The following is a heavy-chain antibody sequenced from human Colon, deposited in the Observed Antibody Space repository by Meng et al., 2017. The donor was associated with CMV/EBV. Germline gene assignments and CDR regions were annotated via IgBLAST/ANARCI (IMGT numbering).Heavy chain of an antibody. Sequence: GESLKISCAASGFTFSSYGLHWVRQAPGKGLEWVAVIWDDGTNKYYADSVKGRFTISRDNFKKTLYLEMNDLRAEDTAVYYCAKDLRRFGDLRELDYWGQGTLVTVSS. CDR1: GFTFSSYG. D-gene: IGHD3-10*01. J-gene: IGHJ4*02. CDR2: IWDDGTNK. V-gene: IGHV3-33*06. CDR3: AKDLRRFGDLRELDY.